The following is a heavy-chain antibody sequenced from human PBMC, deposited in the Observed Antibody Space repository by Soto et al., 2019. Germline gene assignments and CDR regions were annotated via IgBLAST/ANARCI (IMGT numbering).Heavy chain of an antibody. CDR2: LSNDGSRK. CDR3: AKDEGVGATLGLPDY. J-gene: IGHJ4*02. CDR1: GFSFSYYA. D-gene: IGHD1-26*01. V-gene: IGHV3-30*18. Sequence: QVQLVESGGGVVQPGRSLRLSCAASGFSFSYYAMNWVSQAPGKGLEWVAILSNDGSRKYYADSVKGRFTISRDNSKNTVYLQTDSLRAEDTARYYCAKDEGVGATLGLPDYWGQGTLVTVSS.